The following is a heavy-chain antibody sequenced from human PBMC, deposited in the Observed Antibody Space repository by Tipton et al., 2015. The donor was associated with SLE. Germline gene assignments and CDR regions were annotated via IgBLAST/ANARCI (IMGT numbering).Heavy chain of an antibody. CDR3: ARYYYDSTGDCLFDY. CDR2: IYHSGST. J-gene: IGHJ4*02. CDR1: GTSISSSGYY. V-gene: IGHV4-31*03. Sequence: TLSLTCTVSGTSISSSGYYWNWVRRRPGEGLEWIGYIYHSGSTYYNPSLESRAFILADTSKNQFSLKLTSVTDADTAVYYCARYYYDSTGDCLFDYWGQGTLVTVSS. D-gene: IGHD3-22*01.